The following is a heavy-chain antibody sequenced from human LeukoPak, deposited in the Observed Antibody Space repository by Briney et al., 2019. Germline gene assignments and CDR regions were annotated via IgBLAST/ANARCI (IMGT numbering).Heavy chain of an antibody. CDR1: GFTFSNAW. V-gene: IGHV3-15*01. D-gene: IGHD3-22*01. Sequence: PGGSLRLSCAASGFTFSNAWMSWVRQAPGKGLEWVGRIKSKSDGGTTDYAAPVKGRFTISRDDSKSTLYLQMNSLKTEDTAVYYCTTRRYYYDSSGSTYYMDVWGKGTTVTVSS. CDR3: TTRRYYYDSSGSTYYMDV. J-gene: IGHJ6*03. CDR2: IKSKSDGGTT.